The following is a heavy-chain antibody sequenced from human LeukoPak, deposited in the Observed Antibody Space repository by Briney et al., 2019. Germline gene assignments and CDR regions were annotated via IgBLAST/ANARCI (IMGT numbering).Heavy chain of an antibody. V-gene: IGHV1-69*13. CDR2: IIPIFGTA. D-gene: IGHD3-10*01. CDR1: GGTFSSYA. J-gene: IGHJ5*02. Sequence: ASVKVSCEASGGTFSSYAISWVRQAPGQGLEWMGGIIPIFGTANYAQKFQGRVTITADESTSTAYMELSSLRSEDTAVYYCARGQKYYYGSGSSNLYNWFDPWGQGTLVTVSS. CDR3: ARGQKYYYGSGSSNLYNWFDP.